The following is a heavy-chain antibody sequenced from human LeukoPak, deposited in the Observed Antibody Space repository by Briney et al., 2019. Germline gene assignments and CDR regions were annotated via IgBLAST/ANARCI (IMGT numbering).Heavy chain of an antibody. CDR3: ARGSCSGGSCYPALAYYFDY. CDR2: IIPIFGIA. Sequence: ASVKVSFKASGGTFTSYAISWVRQAPGQGLEWMGGIIPIFGIANYTQKFQGRVTITADKSTSTAYMELSSLRSEDTAVYYCARGSCSGGSCYPALAYYFDYWGQGTLVTVSS. V-gene: IGHV1-69*17. CDR1: GGTFTSYA. D-gene: IGHD2-15*01. J-gene: IGHJ4*02.